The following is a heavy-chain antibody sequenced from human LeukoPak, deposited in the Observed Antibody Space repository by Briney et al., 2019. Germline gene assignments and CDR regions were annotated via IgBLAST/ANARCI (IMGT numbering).Heavy chain of an antibody. Sequence: SETLSLTCTVSGGSISSYYWSWIRQPPGKGLEWIGYIYYSGSTNYNPSLKSRVTISVDTSKNQFSLKLSSVTAADTAVYYCARDPGSWSAGLEYYYYMDVWGKGTTVTVSS. CDR3: ARDPGSWSAGLEYYYYMDV. CDR1: GGSISSYY. CDR2: IYYSGST. V-gene: IGHV4-59*01. J-gene: IGHJ6*03. D-gene: IGHD3-10*01.